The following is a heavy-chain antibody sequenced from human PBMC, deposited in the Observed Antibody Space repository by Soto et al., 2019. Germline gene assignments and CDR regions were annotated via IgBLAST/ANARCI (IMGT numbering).Heavy chain of an antibody. Sequence: ASVKVSCKASGYTFTGYYMHWVRQAPGQGLEWMGWINPNSGGTNYAQKFQGWVTMTRDTSISTAYMELSRLRSDGTAVYYCARDLVIAVAGPYHYYGMDVWGQGTTVTVSS. CDR1: GYTFTGYY. J-gene: IGHJ6*02. CDR3: ARDLVIAVAGPYHYYGMDV. CDR2: INPNSGGT. V-gene: IGHV1-2*04. D-gene: IGHD6-19*01.